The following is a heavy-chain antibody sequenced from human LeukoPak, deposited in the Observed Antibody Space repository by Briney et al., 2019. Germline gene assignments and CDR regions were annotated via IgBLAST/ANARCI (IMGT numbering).Heavy chain of an antibody. CDR3: ARVGLAAADIYYFDY. D-gene: IGHD6-13*01. J-gene: IGHJ4*02. CDR2: IYYSGST. CDR1: GGSISSGDYY. Sequence: SETLSLTCTVSGGSISSGDYYWSWIRQPPGKGLEWIGYIYYSGSTYYNPSLKSRVTISVDTSKNQFSLKLSSVTAADTAVYYCARVGLAAADIYYFDYWGQGTLVTVSS. V-gene: IGHV4-30-4*01.